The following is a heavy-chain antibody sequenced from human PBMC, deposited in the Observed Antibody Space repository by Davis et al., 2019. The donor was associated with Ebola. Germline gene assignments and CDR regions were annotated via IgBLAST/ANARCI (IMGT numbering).Heavy chain of an antibody. CDR3: ARLETVAGLDY. CDR1: GGSFSGYY. V-gene: IGHV4-34*01. Sequence: SCAVYGGSFSGYYWSWIRQPPGKGLEWIGEINHSGSTNYNPSLKSRVTISVDTSKNQFSLKLSSVTAADTAVYYCARLETVAGLDYWGQGTLVTVSS. D-gene: IGHD6-19*01. J-gene: IGHJ4*02. CDR2: INHSGST.